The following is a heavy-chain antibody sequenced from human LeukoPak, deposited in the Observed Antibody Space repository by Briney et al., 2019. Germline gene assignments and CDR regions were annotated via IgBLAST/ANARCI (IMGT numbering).Heavy chain of an antibody. V-gene: IGHV1-18*01. CDR2: ISAYNGNT. Sequence: ASVKVSCKASGYTFISYGITWVRQAPGQGLEWMGWISAYNGNTNYAQKLQGRVTMTTDTSTSTAYMELRSLRSDDTAVYYCASPSSSPVDYHYYYMDVWGKGTTVTISS. J-gene: IGHJ6*03. CDR3: ASPSSSPVDYHYYYMDV. CDR1: GYTFISYG. D-gene: IGHD6-13*01.